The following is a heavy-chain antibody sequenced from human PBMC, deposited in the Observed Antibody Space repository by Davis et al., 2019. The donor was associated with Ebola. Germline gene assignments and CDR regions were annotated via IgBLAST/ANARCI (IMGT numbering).Heavy chain of an antibody. CDR3: ARETPVYRYGLDV. CDR1: GYTFTSYG. V-gene: IGHV1-18*01. J-gene: IGHJ6*02. CDR2: TSTYNGNT. Sequence: AASVKVSCKASGYTFTSYGISWVRQAPGQGPEWMGWTSTYNGNTKYVEKLQGRVTMTTDTSTSTAYMELRSLRSDDTAVYYCARETPVYRYGLDVWGQGTTVTVS. D-gene: IGHD2-2*02.